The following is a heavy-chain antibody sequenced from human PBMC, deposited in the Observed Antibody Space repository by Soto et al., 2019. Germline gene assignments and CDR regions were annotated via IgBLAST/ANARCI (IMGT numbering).Heavy chain of an antibody. Sequence: QVQLVQSGAEVKKPGSSVKVSCKASGGTFSSYTISWVRQAPGQGLEWMGRIIPILGIANYAQKFQGRVTITADKSTSTAYMELSSLRSEDTALYYCARTSQRGYSYGYYYYYMDVWGKGTTVTVSS. CDR1: GGTFSSYT. V-gene: IGHV1-69*02. CDR3: ARTSQRGYSYGYYYYYMDV. CDR2: IIPILGIA. J-gene: IGHJ6*03. D-gene: IGHD5-18*01.